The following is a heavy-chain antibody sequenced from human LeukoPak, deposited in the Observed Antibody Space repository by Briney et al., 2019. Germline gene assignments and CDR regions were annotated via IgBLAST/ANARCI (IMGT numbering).Heavy chain of an antibody. V-gene: IGHV3-30*02. Sequence: GSLRLSCAASGFTFSSYGMHWVRQAPGKGLEWVAFIRYDGSNKYYADSVKGRFTISRDNSKNTLYLQMNSLRAEDTAVYYCAKDRGGSFEYFDYWGQGTLVTVSS. D-gene: IGHD2-15*01. CDR3: AKDRGGSFEYFDY. J-gene: IGHJ4*02. CDR2: IRYDGSNK. CDR1: GFTFSSYG.